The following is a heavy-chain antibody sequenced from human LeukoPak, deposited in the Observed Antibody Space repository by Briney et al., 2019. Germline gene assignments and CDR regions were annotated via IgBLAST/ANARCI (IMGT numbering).Heavy chain of an antibody. V-gene: IGHV1-2*02. CDR2: INPHSGGT. J-gene: IGHJ3*02. Sequence: ASVKVSCNASGYTFTGYYMHWVRQAPGQGLEWLGGINPHSGGTNYAQKLQGRVTMTTDTTTSTAYMELRSLRSYDTAVYYWAREGGEAVAGTGIDAFDIWGQGTMVTVSS. CDR3: AREGGEAVAGTGIDAFDI. CDR1: GYTFTGYY. D-gene: IGHD6-19*01.